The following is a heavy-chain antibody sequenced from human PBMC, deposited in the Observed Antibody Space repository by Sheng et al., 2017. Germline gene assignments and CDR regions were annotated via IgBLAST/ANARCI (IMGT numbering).Heavy chain of an antibody. CDR2: INHYGST. V-gene: IGHV4-34*01. J-gene: IGHJ5*02. D-gene: IGHD3-10*01. Sequence: QVQIQQWGAGLLQPSETLSLTCGVYGGSFTAYYWTWLRQPPGQGLEWIWGINHYGSTNYNPSLKSRVTISVDTSKSEVSLKMNSVTVADTAVYYCAGGRRVTLVRGVSRRNWFDPWGQGTLVIVS. CDR3: AGGRRVTLVRGVSRRNWFDP. CDR1: GGSFTAYY.